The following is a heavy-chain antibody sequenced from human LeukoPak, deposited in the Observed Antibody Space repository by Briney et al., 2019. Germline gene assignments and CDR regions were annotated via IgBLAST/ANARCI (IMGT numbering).Heavy chain of an antibody. CDR3: ARRGYCSGGSCYSFDY. V-gene: IGHV4-59*08. CDR2: IYYSGST. D-gene: IGHD2-15*01. J-gene: IGHJ4*02. Sequence: PSETLSLTCTVSRGSISDYYWSWIRQPPGAGREDIGDIYYSGSTNYNPSLKSRVTILVDTSKNQFSLRLSSVTAADTAIYYYARRGYCSGGSCYSFDYWGQGPLVTVSS. CDR1: RGSISDYY.